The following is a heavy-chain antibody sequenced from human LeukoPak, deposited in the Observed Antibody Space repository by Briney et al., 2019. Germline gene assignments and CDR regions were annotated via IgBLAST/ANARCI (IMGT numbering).Heavy chain of an antibody. V-gene: IGHV3-64D*06. J-gene: IGHJ4*02. CDR2: ISSNGGST. CDR1: GFTFSSYA. Sequence: GGSLRLSCSASGFTFSSYAMHWVRQAPGKGLEYVSAISSNGGSTYYADSVKGRFTISRDNSKDTLYLQMSSLRAEDTAVYYCVKENTAMVFVYWGQGTLVTVSS. CDR3: VKENTAMVFVY. D-gene: IGHD5-18*01.